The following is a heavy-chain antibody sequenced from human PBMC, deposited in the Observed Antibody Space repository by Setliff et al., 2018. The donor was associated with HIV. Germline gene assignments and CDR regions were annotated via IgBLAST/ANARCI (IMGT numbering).Heavy chain of an antibody. D-gene: IGHD5-12*01. CDR1: NDPNTSFY. J-gene: IGHJ4*03. CDR2: IYTSGSS. Sequence: PSETLSLTCTVSNDPNTSFYWTWIRQPPGKGLEWIGYIYTSGSSNYNPSLKSRVTFSIDTSKNQFSLKLDSVTAADTAVYYCARAPYSAYDYTSFHTWGQGTMVTVSS. CDR3: ARAPYSAYDYTSFHT. V-gene: IGHV4-4*08.